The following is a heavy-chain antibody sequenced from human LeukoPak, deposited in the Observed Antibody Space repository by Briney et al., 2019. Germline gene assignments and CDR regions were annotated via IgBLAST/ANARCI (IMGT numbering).Heavy chain of an antibody. Sequence: SDTLSLTCAVSGYSISSSTWCAWIRQPPRKSLEWDGYIYYSGSTYYNPSLKSRVTISVDTSKNQFSLKLSSVTAVDTAVYYCASKYCSGGSCYFDYWGQGTLVTVSS. D-gene: IGHD2-15*01. J-gene: IGHJ4*01. V-gene: IGHV4-28*01. CDR2: IYYSGST. CDR3: ASKYCSGGSCYFDY. CDR1: GYSISSSTW.